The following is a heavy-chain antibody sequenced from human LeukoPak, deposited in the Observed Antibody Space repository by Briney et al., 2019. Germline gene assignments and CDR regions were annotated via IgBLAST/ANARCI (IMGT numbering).Heavy chain of an antibody. J-gene: IGHJ4*02. CDR2: ISSDGSSK. Sequence: PGGSLRLSCAASGFTFTSYTMHWVRQAPGKGLEWVAVISSDGSSKYYADSVKGRFTISRGNSKNTLYLQMNSLRTEDTAVYYCARDQGRIAAAGNYLSSGYWGQGTLVIVSS. D-gene: IGHD6-13*01. CDR3: ARDQGRIAAAGNYLSSGY. V-gene: IGHV3-30-3*01. CDR1: GFTFTSYT.